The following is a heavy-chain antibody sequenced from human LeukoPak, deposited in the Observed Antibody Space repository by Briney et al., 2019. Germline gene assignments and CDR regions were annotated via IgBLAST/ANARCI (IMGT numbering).Heavy chain of an antibody. V-gene: IGHV4-30-4*01. CDR1: GGTISSGDYY. D-gene: IGHD3-9*01. CDR2: IYYSGST. CDR3: ASTSLRYFDNDY. Sequence: PSETLSLTCTVSGGTISSGDYYWSWNRQPPGKGLEWNGYIYYSGSTYYNPSLKSRVTISVDTTKNQFYLKLSSVTAADTAVYYCASTSLRYFDNDYWGQGTLVTVSS. J-gene: IGHJ4*02.